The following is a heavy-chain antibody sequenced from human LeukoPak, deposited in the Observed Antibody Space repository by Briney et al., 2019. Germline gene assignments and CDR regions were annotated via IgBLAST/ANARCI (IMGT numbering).Heavy chain of an antibody. J-gene: IGHJ5*02. CDR1: GFTFSSYG. Sequence: GRSLRLSCAASGFTFSSYGMHWVRQAPGKGLEWVAVISYDGSNKYYADSVKGRFTISRDNSKNTLYLQMNSLRAEDTAVYYCAKASHGGRYCSSTSCYTWDWFDPWGRGTLVTVSS. D-gene: IGHD2-2*02. CDR3: AKASHGGRYCSSTSCYTWDWFDP. CDR2: ISYDGSNK. V-gene: IGHV3-30*18.